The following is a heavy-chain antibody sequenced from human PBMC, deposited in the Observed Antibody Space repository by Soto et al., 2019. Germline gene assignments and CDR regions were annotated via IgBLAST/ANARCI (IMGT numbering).Heavy chain of an antibody. J-gene: IGHJ4*02. CDR3: AREGSYSAYNFAHGIQLWSFDF. CDR2: ILFSGST. Sequence: PSETLSLTCTVSGGSINTFYWSWVRQPAGKGLEWIGRILFSGSTSFNPSLESRVAMSVDTSKNHFSLNLSSLTAADMAVYYCAREGSYSAYNFAHGIQLWSFDFWGQGALVTVSS. D-gene: IGHD5-12*01. CDR1: GGSINTFY. V-gene: IGHV4-4*07.